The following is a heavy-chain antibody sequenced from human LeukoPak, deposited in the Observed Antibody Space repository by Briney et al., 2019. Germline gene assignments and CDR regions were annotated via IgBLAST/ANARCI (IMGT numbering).Heavy chain of an antibody. CDR1: EFTVSRNY. V-gene: IGHV3-53*01. CDR2: IFSNGDT. CDR3: TRDQMNY. D-gene: IGHD5-24*01. J-gene: IGHJ4*02. Sequence: GGSLRLSCTASEFTVSRNYMLWVRQAPGKGLEWVSLIFSNGDTHYADSVKGRFTISRDTSKNRVSLQMNSLRVEDTAMYYCTRDQMNYWGQGTLVTVSS.